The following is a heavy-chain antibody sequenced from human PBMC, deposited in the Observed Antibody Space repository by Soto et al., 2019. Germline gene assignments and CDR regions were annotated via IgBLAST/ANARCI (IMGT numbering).Heavy chain of an antibody. CDR2: IQSGGST. CDR3: SRDDVYCSGGSCYGLPMDV. D-gene: IGHD2-15*01. V-gene: IGHV3-66*01. J-gene: IGHJ6*03. CDR1: GFTVSSNY. Sequence: EVQLVWSGGDLVQPGVSLSLSCAASGFTVSSNYMTWVRQAPGTGLEWVSLIQSGGSTFYADSVKGRFTISRDNSKNTRFLQMNSLRVEDSAMDYCSRDDVYCSGGSCYGLPMDVWCSGTTVTVSS.